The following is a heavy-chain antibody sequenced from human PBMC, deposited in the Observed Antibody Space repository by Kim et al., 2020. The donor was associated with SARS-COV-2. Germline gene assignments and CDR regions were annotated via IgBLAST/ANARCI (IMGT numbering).Heavy chain of an antibody. J-gene: IGHJ5*02. Sequence: PSLKSRVTISVDTSKNQFSLKLSSVTAADTAVYYCARLRRSESVGASFDPWGQGTLVTVSS. CDR3: ARLRRSESVGASFDP. V-gene: IGHV4-39*01. D-gene: IGHD1-26*01.